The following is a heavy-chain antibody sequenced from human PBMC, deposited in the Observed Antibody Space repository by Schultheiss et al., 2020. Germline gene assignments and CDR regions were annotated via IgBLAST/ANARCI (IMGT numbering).Heavy chain of an antibody. CDR1: GFTFSSYA. V-gene: IGHV3-30*01. CDR2: ISYDGSNK. J-gene: IGHJ6*02. Sequence: GGSLRLSCAASGFTFSSYAMHWVRQAPGKGLEWVAVISYDGSNKYYADSVKGRFTISRDNSKNTLYLQMNSLRAEDTAVYYCARDTDSAEDQWELPYYYYYYGMDVWGQGTTVTVSS. D-gene: IGHD1-26*01. CDR3: ARDTDSAEDQWELPYYYYYYGMDV.